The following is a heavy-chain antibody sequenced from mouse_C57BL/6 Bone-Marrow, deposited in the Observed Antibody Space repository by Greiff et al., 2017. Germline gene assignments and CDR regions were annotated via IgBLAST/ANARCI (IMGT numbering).Heavy chain of an antibody. CDR3: AMIYYDYGCAWFAY. D-gene: IGHD2-4*01. CDR1: GYTFTSYG. J-gene: IGHJ3*01. Sequence: QVQLQQSGAELARPGASVKLSCTASGYTFTSYGISWVQQRTGQGLEWIVEIYPRSGTTYYNEKFKGKATLTADKSSSTAYMELRSLTSEDSAVYFCAMIYYDYGCAWFAYWGQGTLVTVSA. CDR2: IYPRSGTT. V-gene: IGHV1-81*01.